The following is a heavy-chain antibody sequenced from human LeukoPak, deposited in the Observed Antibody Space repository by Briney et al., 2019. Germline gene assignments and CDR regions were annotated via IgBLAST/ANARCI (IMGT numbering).Heavy chain of an antibody. J-gene: IGHJ3*02. Sequence: GGSLRLSCAASGFTFSDNYMSWIRQAPGKGLEWVSYISSSGDTIYYADSVKGRFAISRDNAKNSLYLQMNRLRAEDTAIYYCAREYSSSPDIWGQGTMVTVSS. CDR2: ISSSGDTI. D-gene: IGHD6-13*01. V-gene: IGHV3-11*01. CDR3: AREYSSSPDI. CDR1: GFTFSDNY.